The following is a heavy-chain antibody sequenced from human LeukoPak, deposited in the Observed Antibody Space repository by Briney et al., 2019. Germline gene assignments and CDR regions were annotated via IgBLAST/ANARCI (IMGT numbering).Heavy chain of an antibody. J-gene: IGHJ5*02. CDR3: ARVGYGSGSWGWFDP. CDR2: IYYSGTT. CDR1: GRSISGFV. Sequence: NPSETLSLTCTVSGRSISGFVWSWVRQSPGKGLEYVDYIYYSGTTDYNRTLNSRVSTSVDTSKNQFFLTLTPVTAADTAIYYCARVGYGSGSWGWFDPWGQGTLVTVSS. D-gene: IGHD3-10*01. V-gene: IGHV4-59*01.